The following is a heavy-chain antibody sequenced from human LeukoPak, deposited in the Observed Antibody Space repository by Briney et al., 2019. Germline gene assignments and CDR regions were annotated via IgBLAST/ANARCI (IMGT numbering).Heavy chain of an antibody. Sequence: SETLSLTCTVSGGSISSGGYYWSWIRQHPGKGLEWIGYIYYSGTTYYNPSLKSRVTISVDTSKNQFSLKLSSVTAADTAVYYCARGRGLGDAFDIWGQGTMVTVSS. D-gene: IGHD6-19*01. J-gene: IGHJ3*02. CDR1: GGSISSGGYY. V-gene: IGHV4-31*03. CDR2: IYYSGTT. CDR3: ARGRGLGDAFDI.